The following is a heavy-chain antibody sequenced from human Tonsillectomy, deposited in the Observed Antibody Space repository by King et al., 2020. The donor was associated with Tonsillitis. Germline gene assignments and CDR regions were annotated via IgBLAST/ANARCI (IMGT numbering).Heavy chain of an antibody. J-gene: IGHJ4*02. Sequence: VQLVESGGGLVQPGGSLRLSCAASGFTLSSYWMHWVRQAPGEGLVWVSRINCDGSTSTYADSVRGRFTISRDNARNTLYLQMNSLRVDDTAVYYCTRAGYYLHDYWGPGTLVTVSS. CDR3: TRAGYYLHDY. D-gene: IGHD2/OR15-2a*01. CDR1: GFTLSSYW. V-gene: IGHV3-74*01. CDR2: INCDGSTS.